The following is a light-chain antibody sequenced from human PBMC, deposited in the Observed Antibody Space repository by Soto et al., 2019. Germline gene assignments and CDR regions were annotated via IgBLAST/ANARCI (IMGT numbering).Light chain of an antibody. V-gene: IGKV2-28*01. Sequence: ETLLSQLPLSLSVTPGEPASISCRSSQSLLHTNAYHYLDWYLQKPGQSPQLLIYLASYRASGVPDRFSGSGSGTEFTLRISRVEAEDVGVYYCMQGTHSLTSGGGTNV. CDR2: LAS. J-gene: IGKJ4*01. CDR3: MQGTHSLT. CDR1: QSLLHTNAYHY.